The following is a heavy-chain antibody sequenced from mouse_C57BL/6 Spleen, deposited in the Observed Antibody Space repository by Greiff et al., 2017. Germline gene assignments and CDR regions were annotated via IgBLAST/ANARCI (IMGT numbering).Heavy chain of an antibody. J-gene: IGHJ2*01. V-gene: IGHV3-6*01. Sequence: EVQLVESGPGLVKPSQSLSLTCSVTGYSITSGYYWNWIRQFPGNKLEWKGYISYDGSNNYNPSLKNRISITRDTSKNQFFLKLNSVTTEDTATYYCARERGIYYGYDEGYYFDYWGQGTTLTVSS. CDR1: GYSITSGYY. D-gene: IGHD2-2*01. CDR2: ISYDGSN. CDR3: ARERGIYYGYDEGYYFDY.